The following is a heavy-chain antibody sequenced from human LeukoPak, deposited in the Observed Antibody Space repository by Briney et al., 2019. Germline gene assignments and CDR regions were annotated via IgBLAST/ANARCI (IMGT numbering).Heavy chain of an antibody. J-gene: IGHJ5*02. Sequence: ASVKVSCKASGYTFTDYYIHWVRQAPGQGLEWMGWINPNSGNTGYAQKFQGRVTITRNTSISTAYMELSSLRSEDTAVYYCARGGDYYNWFDPWGQGTLVTVSS. CDR2: INPNSGNT. D-gene: IGHD4-17*01. CDR3: ARGGDYYNWFDP. CDR1: GYTFTDYY. V-gene: IGHV1-8*03.